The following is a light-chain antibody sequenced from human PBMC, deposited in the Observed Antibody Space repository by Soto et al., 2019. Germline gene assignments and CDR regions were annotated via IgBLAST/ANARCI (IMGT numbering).Light chain of an antibody. J-gene: IGLJ1*01. Sequence: QSALAQPASVSGSPGQSITSACTGSSSDVGGHNYVSWYQQHPGKAPKLMIYEVTKRPSGVSNRFSGSKSGNTASLTISGLQAEDEADYYCSSYTFTSTLYVFGTGTKV. CDR2: EVT. CDR1: SSDVGGHNY. CDR3: SSYTFTSTLYV. V-gene: IGLV2-14*01.